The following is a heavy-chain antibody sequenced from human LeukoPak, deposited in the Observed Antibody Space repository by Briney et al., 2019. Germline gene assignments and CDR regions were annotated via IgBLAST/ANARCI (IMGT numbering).Heavy chain of an antibody. D-gene: IGHD2-2*01. Sequence: ASVKVSCKASGYTFTAYNIQWVRQAPGQGLEWMGLINPNSGGTNYAQKLQGRVTLTTDTSTSTAYMELRSLRSDDTAVYYCARDSIVPAAIPFDYWGQGTLVTVSS. J-gene: IGHJ4*02. CDR3: ARDSIVPAAIPFDY. CDR1: GYTFTAYN. V-gene: IGHV1-2*02. CDR2: INPNSGGT.